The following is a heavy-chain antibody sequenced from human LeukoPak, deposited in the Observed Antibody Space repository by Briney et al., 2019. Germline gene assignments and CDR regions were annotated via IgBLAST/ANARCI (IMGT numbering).Heavy chain of an antibody. V-gene: IGHV3-33*01. J-gene: IGHJ4*02. CDR2: IWYDGSDK. CDR1: GFTFSSYA. D-gene: IGHD6-13*01. CDR3: ARDGGPGYSSTWYDY. Sequence: GRSLRLSCAMSGFTFSSYAMHWVRQAPGKGLEWVAIIWYDGSDKYYADSVKGRFTISRDNSKNTLFLQMNSLRAEDSAIYYCARDGGPGYSSTWYDYWGQGTLVTVSS.